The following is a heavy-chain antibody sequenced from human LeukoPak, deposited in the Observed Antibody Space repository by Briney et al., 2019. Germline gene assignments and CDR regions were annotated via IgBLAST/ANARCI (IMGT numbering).Heavy chain of an antibody. CDR1: GGSFSGYY. D-gene: IGHD3-10*01. CDR3: ARSTSDYFGSGVYYNPYYFDY. V-gene: IGHV4-34*01. Sequence: KPSETLSLTCAVYGGSFSGYYWSWIRQPPGKGLEWIGEINHSGSTNYNPSLKSRVTISVDTSKNQFSLKLSSVTAADTAVYFCARSTSDYFGSGVYYNPYYFDYWGQGILVTVSS. J-gene: IGHJ4*02. CDR2: INHSGST.